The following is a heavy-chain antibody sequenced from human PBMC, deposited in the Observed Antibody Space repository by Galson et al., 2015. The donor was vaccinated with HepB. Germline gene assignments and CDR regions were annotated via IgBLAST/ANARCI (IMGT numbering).Heavy chain of an antibody. CDR1: GFTFRNFA. J-gene: IGHJ6*02. Sequence: SLRLSCAASGFTFRNFAINWVRQTPAKGLEWVAIVSHDGNDKFYPGSVKGRFTISRDNSNNTVFLYMNNLRPEDTAVYYCAKERSSISGVILAADSGMDVWGQWTTVTVSS. V-gene: IGHV3-30*18. CDR2: VSHDGNDK. CDR3: AKERSSISGVILAADSGMDV. D-gene: IGHD3-3*01.